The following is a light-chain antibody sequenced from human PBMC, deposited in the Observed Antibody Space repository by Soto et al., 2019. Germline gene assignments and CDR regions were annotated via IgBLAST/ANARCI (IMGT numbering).Light chain of an antibody. Sequence: DIVMTQSPDSLAVALGERATINCKSSQNVLYSSNNNNYLAWYQQKPGQPPKLLIYWASTRESGVPDRFSGSGSGTDFPLNISSLQAEDVAVYSCQQYYSTPFTFGPGTKVDIK. CDR2: WAS. CDR3: QQYYSTPFT. J-gene: IGKJ3*01. V-gene: IGKV4-1*01. CDR1: QNVLYSSNNNNY.